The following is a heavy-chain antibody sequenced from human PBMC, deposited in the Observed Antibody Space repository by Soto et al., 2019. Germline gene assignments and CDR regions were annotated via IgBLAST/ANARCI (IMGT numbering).Heavy chain of an antibody. CDR3: AKTYYYGSGSFPRFDP. CDR1: GFTFSNYA. D-gene: IGHD3-10*01. Sequence: EVQLLESGGGLVQPGGSLRLSCAVSGFTFSNYAMSWVRQAPGKGLEWVSGINRSGESTYYVDSVKGWFTISRDNSKNTLYLQMSGLGVEDTAVYYCAKTYYYGSGSFPRFDPWGQGTLVTVSS. V-gene: IGHV3-23*01. CDR2: INRSGEST. J-gene: IGHJ5*02.